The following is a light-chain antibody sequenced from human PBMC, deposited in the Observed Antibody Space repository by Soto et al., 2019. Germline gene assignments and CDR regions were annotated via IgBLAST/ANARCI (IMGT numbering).Light chain of an antibody. CDR2: LEGSGTY. J-gene: IGLJ2*01. CDR3: ETWYRNSQV. V-gene: IGLV4-60*02. CDR1: SGHSSYI. Sequence: QSVLTQSSASSASLGSSVRLTCTLSSGHSSYISAWHQQQPGKAPRYLMKLEGSGTYNKGSGVPDRFSGSSSGADRYLTISNLKLEDEADDHGETWYRNSQVFGGGTKVTVL.